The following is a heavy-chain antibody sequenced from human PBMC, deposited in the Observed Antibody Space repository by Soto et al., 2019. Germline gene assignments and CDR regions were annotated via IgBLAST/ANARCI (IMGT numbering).Heavy chain of an antibody. D-gene: IGHD4-17*01. Sequence: QVTLKESGPVLVKPTETLTLTCTVSGFALSNARMGVSWIRQPQGKALEWLAHIFSNDEKSYSTYLKSRLTISKDTYKSQVVLTMTNMDPVDTATYYCARMFTVTTGIDACDIWGQGTMVTVSS. V-gene: IGHV2-26*01. CDR2: IFSNDEK. CDR1: GFALSNARMG. CDR3: ARMFTVTTGIDACDI. J-gene: IGHJ3*02.